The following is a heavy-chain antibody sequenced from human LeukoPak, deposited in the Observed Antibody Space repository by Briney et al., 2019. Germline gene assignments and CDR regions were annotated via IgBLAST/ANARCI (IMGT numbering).Heavy chain of an antibody. J-gene: IGHJ4*02. CDR2: IRTNAYGGTT. Sequence: PGGSLRLSCAASGFTFSSYAMSWVRQAPGKGLEWVGFIRTNAYGGTTEYAASVKGRFTISRDDSKSIAYLQMNSLKTEDTGVYYCTRGHTARLGYWGQGTLVTVSS. V-gene: IGHV3-49*04. CDR3: TRGHTARLGY. D-gene: IGHD6-6*01. CDR1: GFTFSSYA.